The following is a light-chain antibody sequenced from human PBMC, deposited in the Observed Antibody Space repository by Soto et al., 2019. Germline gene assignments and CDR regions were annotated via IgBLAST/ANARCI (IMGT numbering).Light chain of an antibody. Sequence: DIVITHSPATLSVSPGERATLSCRASQSVRNTYLAWYQQKPGQAPRLLIYGASSRATGIPDRFTGSGSGTDFTLTISRLEPEDFAVFYCHQYGSSPQTFGQGTKVDI. CDR3: HQYGSSPQT. CDR1: QSVRNTY. CDR2: GAS. V-gene: IGKV3-20*01. J-gene: IGKJ1*01.